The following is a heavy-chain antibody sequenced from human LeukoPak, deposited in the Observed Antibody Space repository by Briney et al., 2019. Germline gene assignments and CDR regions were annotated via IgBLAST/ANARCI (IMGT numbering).Heavy chain of an antibody. J-gene: IGHJ3*02. CDR2: IYPGDSDT. CDR3: ARRSPIYDAFDI. CDR1: GYSFTSYW. Sequence: GESQKISCKGSGYSFTSYWIGWLGQLPGRSLEWMGIIYPGDSDTRYIPSFQGQVTISADKSISTAYLQWSSLKASDTAMYYCARRSPIYDAFDIWGQGTMVTVSS. V-gene: IGHV5-51*01. D-gene: IGHD3-3*02.